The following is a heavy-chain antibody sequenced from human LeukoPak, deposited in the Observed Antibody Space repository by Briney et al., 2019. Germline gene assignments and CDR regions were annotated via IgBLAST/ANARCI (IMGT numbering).Heavy chain of an antibody. Sequence: ASVKVSCKASAYTFTSYYMHWVRQAPGQGLEWMGIISPSGSSTSHAQKFQGRVTMTRDTSTATVSMELSSLRSDDTAVYYCARGDSSSPRNAFDIWGQGTMVTVSS. CDR1: AYTFTSYY. CDR2: ISPSGSST. CDR3: ARGDSSSPRNAFDI. V-gene: IGHV1-46*01. J-gene: IGHJ3*02. D-gene: IGHD6-13*01.